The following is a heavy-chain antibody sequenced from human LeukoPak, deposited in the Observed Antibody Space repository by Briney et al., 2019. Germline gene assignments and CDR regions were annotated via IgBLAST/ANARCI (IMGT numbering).Heavy chain of an antibody. Sequence: PSETLSPTCTVSGGSISSSSYYWGWIRQPPGKGLEWIGSIYYSGSTYYNPSLKSRVTISVDTSKNQFSLKLSSVTAADAAVYYCARLGYSSGWAQMGAFDIWGQGTMVTVSS. D-gene: IGHD6-19*01. CDR3: ARLGYSSGWAQMGAFDI. J-gene: IGHJ3*02. V-gene: IGHV4-39*01. CDR2: IYYSGST. CDR1: GGSISSSSYY.